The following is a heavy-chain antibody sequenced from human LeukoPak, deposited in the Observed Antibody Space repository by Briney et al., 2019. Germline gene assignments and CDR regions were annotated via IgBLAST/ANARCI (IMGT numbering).Heavy chain of an antibody. J-gene: IGHJ4*02. D-gene: IGHD4/OR15-4a*01. CDR1: GFTFSSSW. Sequence: GGSLRLSCAASGFTFSSSWMSWVRQAPGKGLEWVSVVYSGGSTYYADSVKGRFTISRDNSKNTMYLQMNSLRAEDTAVYTRRAGAYSHPYDYWGQGTLVTVSS. V-gene: IGHV3-53*01. CDR3: RAGAYSHPYDY. CDR2: VYSGGST.